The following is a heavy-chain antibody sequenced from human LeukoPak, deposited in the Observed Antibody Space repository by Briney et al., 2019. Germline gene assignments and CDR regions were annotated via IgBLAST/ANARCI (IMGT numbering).Heavy chain of an antibody. CDR3: ARPSDYGDYIDY. J-gene: IGHJ4*02. Sequence: ASVKVFCKGSGYTFTDYYMHWVRQAPGQGLEWMAKINPNSGATAYAERFQGRVTLTRDTSISTMYMELRTLTSGDTAVYYCARPSDYGDYIDYWGQGTPVTVSS. D-gene: IGHD4-17*01. V-gene: IGHV1-2*02. CDR1: GYTFTDYY. CDR2: INPNSGAT.